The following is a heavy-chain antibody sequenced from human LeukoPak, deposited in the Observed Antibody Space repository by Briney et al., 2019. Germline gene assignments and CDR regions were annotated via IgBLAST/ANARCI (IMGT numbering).Heavy chain of an antibody. CDR3: AKVPYDSSGYYFPKYFQH. CDR2: ISGSGGST. Sequence: GGSLRLSCAASGFTFSSYAMSWVRQAPGKGLEWVSAISGSGGSTYYADSVKGRFTISRDNSKNTLYLQMNSLRAEDTAVYYCAKVPYDSSGYYFPKYFQHWGQGTLVTVSS. D-gene: IGHD3-22*01. J-gene: IGHJ1*01. V-gene: IGHV3-23*01. CDR1: GFTFSSYA.